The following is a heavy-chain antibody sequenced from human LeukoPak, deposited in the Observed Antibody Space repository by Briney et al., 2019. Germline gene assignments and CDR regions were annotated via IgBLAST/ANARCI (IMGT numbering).Heavy chain of an antibody. V-gene: IGHV1-18*04. D-gene: IGHD6-19*01. CDR3: ARGHSSGWSNPLDY. CDR1: GYTFTGYY. CDR2: ISAYNGNT. Sequence: GASVKVSCKASGYTFTGYYMHWVRQAPGQGLEWMGWISAYNGNTNYAQKLQGRVTMTTDTSTSTAYMELRSLRSDDTAVYYCARGHSSGWSNPLDYWGQGTLVTVSS. J-gene: IGHJ4*02.